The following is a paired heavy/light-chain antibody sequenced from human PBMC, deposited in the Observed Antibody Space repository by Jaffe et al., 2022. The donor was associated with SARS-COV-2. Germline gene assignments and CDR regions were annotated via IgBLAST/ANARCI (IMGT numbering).Heavy chain of an antibody. CDR3: ARGRLDYYGSGSYYNTAFARYYYMDV. CDR1: GGSFSGYY. CDR2: INHSGST. D-gene: IGHD3-10*01. J-gene: IGHJ6*03. Sequence: QVQLQQWGAGLLKPSETLSLTCAVYGGSFSGYYWSWIRQPPGKGLEWIGEINHSGSTNYNPSLKSRVTISVDTSKNQFSLKLSSVTAADTAVYYCARGRLDYYGSGSYYNTAFARYYYMDVWGKGTTVTVSS. V-gene: IGHV4-34*01.
Light chain of an antibody. J-gene: IGKJ5*01. CDR2: AAS. CDR1: QGISSY. Sequence: DIQLTQSPSFLSASVGDRVTITCRASQGISSYLAWYQQKPGKAPKLLIYAASTLQSGVPSRFSGSGSGTEFTLTISSLQPEDFATYYCQQLNSYPFTFGQGTRLEIK. V-gene: IGKV1-9*01. CDR3: QQLNSYPFT.